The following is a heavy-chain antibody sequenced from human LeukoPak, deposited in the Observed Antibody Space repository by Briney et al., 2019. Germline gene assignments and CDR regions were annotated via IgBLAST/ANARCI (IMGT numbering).Heavy chain of an antibody. Sequence: GASVKVSCKASGYTFTSYGISWVRQAPGQGLEWMGWISAYNGNTNYAQKLQGRVTMTTDTSTSTAYMELRSLRYDGTAVYYCARQGPYSSSWYYYYYCMDVWGKGTTVTVSS. D-gene: IGHD6-13*01. CDR2: ISAYNGNT. V-gene: IGHV1-18*01. CDR3: ARQGPYSSSWYYYYYCMDV. J-gene: IGHJ6*03. CDR1: GYTFTSYG.